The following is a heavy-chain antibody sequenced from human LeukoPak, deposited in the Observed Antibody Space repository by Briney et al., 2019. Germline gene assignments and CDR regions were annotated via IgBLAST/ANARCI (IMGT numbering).Heavy chain of an antibody. CDR3: AAARYGWYFDL. V-gene: IGHV3-30-3*01. J-gene: IGHJ2*01. CDR1: GFTFSSYA. CDR2: ISYDGSNK. D-gene: IGHD1-1*01. Sequence: PGRSLRLSCAASGFTFSSYATHWVRQAPGKGLEWVAVISYDGSNKYYADSVKGRFTISRDNSKNTLYLQMNSLRAEDTAVYYCAAARYGWYFDLWGRGTLVTVSS.